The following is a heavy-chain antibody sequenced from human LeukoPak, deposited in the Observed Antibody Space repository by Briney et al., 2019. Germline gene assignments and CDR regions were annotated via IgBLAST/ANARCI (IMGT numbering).Heavy chain of an antibody. CDR3: ANTVVAALPYNWFDP. V-gene: IGHV4-39*01. CDR2: IYYSGST. J-gene: IGHJ5*02. CDR1: GGSISSSSYY. Sequence: SETLSLICTVSGGSISSSSYYWGWIRQPPGKGLEWIGSIYYSGSTYYNPSLKSRVTISVDTSKNQFSLKLSSVTAADTAVYYCANTVVAALPYNWFDPWGQGTLVTVSS. D-gene: IGHD2-15*01.